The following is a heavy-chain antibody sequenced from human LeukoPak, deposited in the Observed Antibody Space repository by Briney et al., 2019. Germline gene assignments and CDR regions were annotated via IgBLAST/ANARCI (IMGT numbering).Heavy chain of an antibody. CDR2: INPNSGGT. V-gene: IGHV1-2*02. D-gene: IGHD1-26*01. Sequence: ASVKVSCKASGYTFTGYYIHWVRQAPGQGLEWMGWINPNSGGTNYAQKFQGRVTMTRDTSISTAYMELSRLRSDDTAVYYCARDRRGSSLDYFDYWGQGTLVTVSS. J-gene: IGHJ4*02. CDR1: GYTFTGYY. CDR3: ARDRRGSSLDYFDY.